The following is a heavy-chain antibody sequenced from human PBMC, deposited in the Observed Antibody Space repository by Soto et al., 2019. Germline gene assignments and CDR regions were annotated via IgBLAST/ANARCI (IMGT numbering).Heavy chain of an antibody. J-gene: IGHJ4*02. CDR3: ARDSDSSGWYGGIDY. D-gene: IGHD6-19*01. V-gene: IGHV3-74*01. CDR2: INTDGSIT. Sequence: SGGSLRLSCAASGLIFSNYKMHWVRQAPGKGLVWVSRINTDGSITDYADSVKGRFTVSRDNPKNTLYLQMNSLRAEDTAVYYWARDSDSSGWYGGIDYWGQGILVTVSS. CDR1: GLIFSNYK.